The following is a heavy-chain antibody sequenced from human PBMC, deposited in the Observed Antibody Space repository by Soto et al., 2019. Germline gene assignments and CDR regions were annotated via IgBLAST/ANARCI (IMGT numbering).Heavy chain of an antibody. CDR2: IRSDGAST. CDR1: GFTFSDFA. D-gene: IGHD3-10*01. Sequence: EAQLLESGGGLAQPGGSLRLSCAASGFTFSDFAMSWVRQAPGTGLQWVSSIRSDGASTYYADSVRGRFTIFRDNSKNTLYLEMTSLRVEDTAVYHCAKDGRGFRASENYGWYDPWGQGTLVTVSS. J-gene: IGHJ5*02. V-gene: IGHV3-23*01. CDR3: AKDGRGFRASENYGWYDP.